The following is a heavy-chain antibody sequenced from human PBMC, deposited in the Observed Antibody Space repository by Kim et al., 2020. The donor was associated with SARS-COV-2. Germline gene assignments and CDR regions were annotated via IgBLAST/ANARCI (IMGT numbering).Heavy chain of an antibody. V-gene: IGHV4-39*01. J-gene: IGHJ6*02. CDR2: IYYSGST. CDR3: ARGLREAIFGVVISYYYGMDV. D-gene: IGHD3-3*01. Sequence: SETLSLTCTVSGGSISSCSYYWGWIRQPPGKGLEWIGSIYYSGSTYYNPSLKSRVTISVDTSKNQFSLKLSSVTAADTAVYYCARGLREAIFGVVISYYYGMDVWGQGTTVTVSS. CDR1: GGSISSCSYY.